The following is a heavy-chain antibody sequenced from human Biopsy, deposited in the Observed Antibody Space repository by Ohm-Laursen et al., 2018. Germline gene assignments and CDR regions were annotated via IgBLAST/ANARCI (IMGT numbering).Heavy chain of an antibody. V-gene: IGHV4-61*05. CDR1: GGFISSSSYY. Sequence: GTLSLTCAASGGFISSSSYYWGWIRQPPGKGLEWIGRIYTSGSTNFNPPLKSRVTMSIDTSKNQFSLRLSSVTAADTAVYYCARAAFGPFDSWGQGALVTVSS. J-gene: IGHJ4*02. CDR2: IYTSGST. D-gene: IGHD3-16*01. CDR3: ARAAFGPFDS.